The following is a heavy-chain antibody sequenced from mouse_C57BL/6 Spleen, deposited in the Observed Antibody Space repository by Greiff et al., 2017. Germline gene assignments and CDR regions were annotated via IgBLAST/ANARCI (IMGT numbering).Heavy chain of an antibody. J-gene: IGHJ2*01. CDR1: GYAFSSSW. D-gene: IGHD4-1*01. V-gene: IGHV1-82*01. Sequence: VQLQQSGPELVKPGASVKISCKASGYAFSSSWMNWVKQRPGKGLEWIGRIYPGDGDTNYNGKFKGKATLTADKSSSTAYMQLSSLTSEDSAVYFCARDWSYYFDYCGQGTTLTVSS. CDR2: IYPGDGDT. CDR3: ARDWSYYFDY.